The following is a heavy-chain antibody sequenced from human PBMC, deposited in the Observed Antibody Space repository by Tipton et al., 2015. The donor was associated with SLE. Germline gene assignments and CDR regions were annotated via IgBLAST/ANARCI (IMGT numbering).Heavy chain of an antibody. CDR3: AKGGDDSSNYQFYYFDY. CDR2: ISYDGSNK. J-gene: IGHJ4*02. D-gene: IGHD3-22*01. Sequence: RSLRLSCAASGFTFSIYGMHWVRQAPGKGLEWVAVISYDGSNKYYAESVKGRFTISRDNSKNTLYLQMNSLRAEDTAVYYCAKGGDDSSNYQFYYFDYWGQGTLVTVSS. V-gene: IGHV3-30*18. CDR1: GFTFSIYG.